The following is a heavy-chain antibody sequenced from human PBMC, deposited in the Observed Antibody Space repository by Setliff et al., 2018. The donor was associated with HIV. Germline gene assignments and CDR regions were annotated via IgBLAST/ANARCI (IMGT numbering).Heavy chain of an antibody. CDR3: ARAPPGIQNDAFDV. Sequence: PSETLSLTCTVSGYTISTGYNWGCIRQPPGKGLEWIGSMHHSGGTYYNPSLKTRVTISLDTSKNQFSLKLTSVTAADTAVYYCARAPPGIQNDAFDVWGQGTMVTVSS. V-gene: IGHV4-38-2*02. J-gene: IGHJ3*01. CDR1: GYTISTGYN. CDR2: MHHSGGT.